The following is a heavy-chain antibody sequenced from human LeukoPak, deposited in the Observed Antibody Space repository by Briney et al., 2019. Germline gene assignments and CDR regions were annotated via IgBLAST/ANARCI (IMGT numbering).Heavy chain of an antibody. V-gene: IGHV4-59*01. D-gene: IGHD3/OR15-3a*01. Sequence: PSETLSLTCIVSGGSLHRSFWTWVRRPPGKGPQWIGRIYSSGTTDYSPSLKSRLTISIDTSMNQFSLRLASVTAADTAVYYCGRRPAVDGPIDNWGQGILVAVSS. CDR3: GRRPAVDGPIDN. CDR2: IYSSGTT. CDR1: GGSLHRSF. J-gene: IGHJ4*02.